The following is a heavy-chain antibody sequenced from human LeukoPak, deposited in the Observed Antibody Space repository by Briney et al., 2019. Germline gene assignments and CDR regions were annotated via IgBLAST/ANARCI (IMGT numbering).Heavy chain of an antibody. D-gene: IGHD6-19*01. CDR3: AREGYSSGWYKTDY. J-gene: IGHJ4*02. V-gene: IGHV4-39*07. CDR1: GGSISSSSYY. CDR2: IYYSGST. Sequence: SETLSLTCTVSGGSISSSSYYWGWIRQPPGKGLEWIGSIYYSGSTYYNPSLKSRVTISVDTSKNQFSLKLSSVTAADTAVYYCAREGYSSGWYKTDYWGQGTLVTVSS.